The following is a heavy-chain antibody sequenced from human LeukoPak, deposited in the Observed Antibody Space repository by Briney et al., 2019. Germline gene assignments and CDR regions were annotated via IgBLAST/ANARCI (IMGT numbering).Heavy chain of an antibody. J-gene: IGHJ4*02. CDR3: ARPYYYSSGSHPF. Sequence: GGSLRLSCAASGFTLGSYWMTWVRQAPGKGLEWVANINKDGSEKNYVDSVKGRFTTSRDNAKNSLYLHMNSLRAEDTAMYYCARPYYYSSGSHPFWGQGTLVTVSS. CDR1: GFTLGSYW. D-gene: IGHD3-10*01. CDR2: INKDGSEK. V-gene: IGHV3-7*01.